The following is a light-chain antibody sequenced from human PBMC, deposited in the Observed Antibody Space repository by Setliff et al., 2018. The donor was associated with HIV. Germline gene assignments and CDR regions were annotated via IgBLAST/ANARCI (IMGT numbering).Light chain of an antibody. CDR3: SSYTSANTYV. CDR2: DVS. V-gene: IGLV2-14*03. CDR1: STDIGSYNY. Sequence: QSVLTQPASVSGSPGQSITISCTGTSTDIGSYNYVSWYQQHSGKAPKLMIYDVSQRPSRDSSRFSGSKSGDTASLTISGLQAEDEADYYCSSYTSANTYVFGTGTKVTVL. J-gene: IGLJ1*01.